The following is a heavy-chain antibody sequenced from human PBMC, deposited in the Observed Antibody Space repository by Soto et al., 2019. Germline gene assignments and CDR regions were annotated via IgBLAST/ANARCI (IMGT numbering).Heavy chain of an antibody. V-gene: IGHV4-39*01. CDR2: IYYSGST. CDR1: GGSISSSSYY. J-gene: IGHJ4*02. CDR3: ADGLPLYDY. Sequence: PSETLSLTCTVSGGSISSSSYYWGWIRQPPGKGLEWIGSIYYSGSTYYNPSLKSRVTISVDTSKNQFSLKLSSVNAAETAVYYRADGLPLYDYWGQGTLVTVSS. D-gene: IGHD3-10*01.